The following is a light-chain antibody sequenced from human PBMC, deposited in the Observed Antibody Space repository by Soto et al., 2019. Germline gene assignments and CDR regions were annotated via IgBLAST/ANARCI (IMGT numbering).Light chain of an antibody. CDR1: SSDVDGYNF. Sequence: QSALTQPASVSGSPGQSITISCTGTSSDVDGYNFVSWYQQHPGKAPKLILFDVGDRPSGVSNRFSGSKSGNTASLAISGLQAADEADYYCCSYASGSTPFVFGTGTKVTVL. J-gene: IGLJ1*01. CDR3: CSYASGSTPFV. CDR2: DVG. V-gene: IGLV2-14*03.